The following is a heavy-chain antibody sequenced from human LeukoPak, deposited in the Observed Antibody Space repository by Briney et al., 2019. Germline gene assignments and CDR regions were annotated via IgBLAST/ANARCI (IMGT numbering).Heavy chain of an antibody. Sequence: SETLSLTCTVSGGSISSYYWSWIRQPAGKGLEWIGRIYTSGSTNYNPSLKSRVTMSVDTSKNQFSLKLSSVTAADTAVYYCARGTLTPEWFGQPPGAFDIWGQGTMVTVSS. CDR1: GGSISSYY. V-gene: IGHV4-4*07. D-gene: IGHD3-10*01. CDR3: ARGTLTPEWFGQPPGAFDI. CDR2: IYTSGST. J-gene: IGHJ3*02.